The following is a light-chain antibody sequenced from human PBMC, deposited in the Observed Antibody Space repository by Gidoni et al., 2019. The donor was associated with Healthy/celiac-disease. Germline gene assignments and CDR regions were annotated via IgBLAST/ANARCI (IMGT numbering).Light chain of an antibody. Sequence: DIVMTQSPDSLAVSLGERPTINCKSSQSVLYSSNNKNDLAWYQQKPGQPPKLLIYWASTRESGVPDRFSGSGSGTDFTLTISSMQAEDVAVYYCQQYYSTALTFGGGTKVEIK. CDR1: QSVLYSSNNKND. CDR3: QQYYSTALT. CDR2: WAS. J-gene: IGKJ4*01. V-gene: IGKV4-1*01.